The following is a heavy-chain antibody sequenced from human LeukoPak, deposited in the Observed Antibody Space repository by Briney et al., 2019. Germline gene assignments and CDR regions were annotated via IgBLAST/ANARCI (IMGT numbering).Heavy chain of an antibody. V-gene: IGHV4-59*01. J-gene: IGHJ4*02. CDR2: IYYSGST. CDR1: GGSISSYY. Sequence: SETLSLTCTVSGGSISSYYWSWIRQPPGKGLECRGYIYYSGSTNYNPSLKSRVTISVDTSKNQFSLKLSSVTAADTAVYYCARRPYFYDSSGYYFDYWGQGTLVTVSS. CDR3: ARRPYFYDSSGYYFDY. D-gene: IGHD3-22*01.